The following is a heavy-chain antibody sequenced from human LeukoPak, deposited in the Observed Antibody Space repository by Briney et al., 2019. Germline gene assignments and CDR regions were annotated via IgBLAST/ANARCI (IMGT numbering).Heavy chain of an antibody. V-gene: IGHV3-48*03. CDR1: GFTFSSYE. Sequence: GGSLRLSCAASGFTFSSYEMNWVRQAPGKGLEWISYISSSGSTIYYADSVKGRFTISRDDAKNSLYLQMNSLRAEDTAVYYYAREVSRGYTLHFDCWGQGTLVTVSS. CDR3: AREVSRGYTLHFDC. J-gene: IGHJ4*02. CDR2: ISSSGSTI. D-gene: IGHD3-22*01.